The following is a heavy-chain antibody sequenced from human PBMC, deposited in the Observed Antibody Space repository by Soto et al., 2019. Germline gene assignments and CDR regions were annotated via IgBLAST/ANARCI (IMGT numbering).Heavy chain of an antibody. CDR1: GGSFSGYY. CDR2: INHSGST. Sequence: QVQLQQWGAGLLKPSETLSLTCAVYGGSFSGYYWSWFRQPPGKGLEWIGEINHSGSTNYNPSLKSRVHISVDTSKHQFSLKLSSETAADTSVYYCARGRPNDYWGQGTLVTVSS. J-gene: IGHJ4*02. CDR3: ARGRPNDY. V-gene: IGHV4-34*01.